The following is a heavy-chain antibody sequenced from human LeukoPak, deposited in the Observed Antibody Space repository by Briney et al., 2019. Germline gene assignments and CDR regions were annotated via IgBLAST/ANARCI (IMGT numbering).Heavy chain of an antibody. CDR1: DDSNSRDF. CDR2: IRYSGRT. Sequence: SETLSLTCSTSDDSNSRDFWTWIRQPPGKGLEWIGYIRYSGRTEYNPSLKGRVTISIESSKNQFSLRLTSVTAADTAIYYCARLPDVSGWPFDYWGPGILVTVSS. V-gene: IGHV4-59*01. CDR3: ARLPDVSGWPFDY. D-gene: IGHD6-19*01. J-gene: IGHJ4*02.